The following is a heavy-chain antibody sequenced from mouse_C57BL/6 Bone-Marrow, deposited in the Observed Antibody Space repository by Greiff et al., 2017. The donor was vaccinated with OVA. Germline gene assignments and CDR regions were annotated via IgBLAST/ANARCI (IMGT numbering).Heavy chain of an antibody. CDR3: ARTDSNLFYWYFDV. CDR1: GFTFSDYG. CDR2: ISNLAYSI. V-gene: IGHV5-15*01. D-gene: IGHD2-5*01. J-gene: IGHJ1*03. Sequence: DVMLVESGGGLVQPGGSLKLSCAASGFTFSDYGMAWVRQAPRKGPEWVAFISNLAYSIYYADTVTGRFTISRENAKNTLYLEMSSLRSEDTAMYYCARTDSNLFYWYFDVWGTGTTVTVSS.